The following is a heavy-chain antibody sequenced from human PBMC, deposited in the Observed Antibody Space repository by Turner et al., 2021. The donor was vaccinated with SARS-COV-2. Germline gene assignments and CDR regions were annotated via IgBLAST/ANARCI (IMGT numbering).Heavy chain of an antibody. J-gene: IGHJ6*02. CDR2: IFWNDKK. D-gene: IGHD1-26*01. V-gene: IGHV2-26*01. Sequence: QVTLKESGPVLVKPTETLTMTCTVSGFSLSNAKMGVTWIRQPPGKALEWLAHIFWNDKKSYSTSLKSSLIIAKNTSNSQVVLTRTNMDPVDTATYYCARIMWWELAYGMDVWGQGTTVTVSS. CDR3: ARIMWWELAYGMDV. CDR1: GFSLSNAKMG.